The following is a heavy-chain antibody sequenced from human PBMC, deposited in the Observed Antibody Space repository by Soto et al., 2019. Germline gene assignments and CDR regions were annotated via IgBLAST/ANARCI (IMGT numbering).Heavy chain of an antibody. V-gene: IGHV3-21*01. D-gene: IGHD4-17*01. Sequence: PGGSLRLSCAASGFTFSSYSMNWVRQAPGKGLEWVSSISSSSSYIYYADSVKGRFTISRDNAKNSLYLQMNSLRAEDTAVYYCARAKDLTVTTRDYYFDYWGQGTLVTVSS. CDR3: ARAKDLTVTTRDYYFDY. J-gene: IGHJ4*02. CDR2: ISSSSSYI. CDR1: GFTFSSYS.